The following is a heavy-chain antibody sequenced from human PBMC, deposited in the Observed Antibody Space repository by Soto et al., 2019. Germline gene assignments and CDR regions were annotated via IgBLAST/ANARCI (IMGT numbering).Heavy chain of an antibody. J-gene: IGHJ6*02. D-gene: IGHD6-13*01. V-gene: IGHV3-48*03. Sequence: PGGSLRLSCTASGFTFSNYEMTWVRQAPGKGLEWVSYLSTSGSTMYYADSVKGRFTISRDNAKNSLFLQMNSLRAEDTAVYYCARENSPAGLDVWGQGTTVTVPS. CDR3: ARENSPAGLDV. CDR2: LSTSGSTM. CDR1: GFTFSNYE.